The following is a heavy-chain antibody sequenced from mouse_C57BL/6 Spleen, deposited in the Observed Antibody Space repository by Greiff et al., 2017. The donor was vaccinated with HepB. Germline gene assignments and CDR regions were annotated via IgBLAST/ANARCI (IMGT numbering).Heavy chain of an antibody. CDR1: GFTFSDYG. J-gene: IGHJ3*01. D-gene: IGHD2-1*01. V-gene: IGHV5-17*01. Sequence: EVKLVESGGGLVKPGGSLKLSCAASGFTFSDYGMHWVRQAPEKGLEWVAYISSGSSTIYYADTVKGRITISRDNAKNTLFLQMTSLRSEDTAMYYCARGRGNLFAYWGQGTLVTVSA. CDR2: ISSGSSTI. CDR3: ARGRGNLFAY.